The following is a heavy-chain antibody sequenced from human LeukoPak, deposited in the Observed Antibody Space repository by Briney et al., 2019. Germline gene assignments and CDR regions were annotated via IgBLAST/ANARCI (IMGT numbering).Heavy chain of an antibody. D-gene: IGHD3-16*01. V-gene: IGHV3-30*19. J-gene: IGHJ6*02. CDR1: GFTFSSYG. Sequence: GGSLRLSCTASGFTFSSYGMHWVRQAPGKGLEWVAVISYDGSNKYYADSVKGRFTISRDNSKNTLYLQMNSLRAEDTAVYYCARGSRGRYYYYYGMDVWGQGTTVTVSS. CDR3: ARGSRGRYYYYYGMDV. CDR2: ISYDGSNK.